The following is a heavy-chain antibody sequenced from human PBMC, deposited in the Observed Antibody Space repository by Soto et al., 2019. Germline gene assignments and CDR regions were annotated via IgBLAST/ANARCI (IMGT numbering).Heavy chain of an antibody. CDR2: IYYSGTT. CDR3: AKVNDFWTGYYSTNWFDP. D-gene: IGHD3-3*01. Sequence: SETLSLTCTVSGGSISSSSYYWGWIRQPPGKGLQWIGYIYYSGTTNYNPSLKSRVTILVDTSKNQFSLKLSSVTAADTAVYYCAKVNDFWTGYYSTNWFDPWGQGTLVTVSS. CDR1: GGSISSSSYY. V-gene: IGHV4-39*07. J-gene: IGHJ5*02.